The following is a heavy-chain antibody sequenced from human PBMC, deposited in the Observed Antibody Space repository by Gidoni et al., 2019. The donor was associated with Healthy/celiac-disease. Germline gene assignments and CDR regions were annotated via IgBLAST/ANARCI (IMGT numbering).Heavy chain of an antibody. D-gene: IGHD4-4*01. CDR3: ARDAYRGDPYSYYYGMDV. CDR1: GYTFTSYG. J-gene: IGHJ6*02. Sequence: QVQLVQSGAEVKKTGASVKVSCKVSGYTFTSYGISWVRQAPGQGLEWMGWISAYNGNTNYAQKLQGRVTMTTDTSTSTAYMELRSLRSDDTAVYYCARDAYRGDPYSYYYGMDVWGQGTTVTVSS. V-gene: IGHV1-18*01. CDR2: ISAYNGNT.